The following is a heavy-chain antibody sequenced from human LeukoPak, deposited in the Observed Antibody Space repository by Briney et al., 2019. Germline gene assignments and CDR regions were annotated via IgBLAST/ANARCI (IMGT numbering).Heavy chain of an antibody. D-gene: IGHD3-22*01. CDR1: GFTFSSYW. V-gene: IGHV3-21*01. Sequence: GGSLRLSCAASGFTFSSYWMHWVRQAPGKRLEWVSSISSSSSYIYYADSVKGRFTISRDNAKNSLYLQMNSLRAEDTAVYYCARHRGRRYYDSSGYWPDDAFDIWGQGTMVTVSS. CDR3: ARHRGRRYYDSSGYWPDDAFDI. J-gene: IGHJ3*02. CDR2: ISSSSSYI.